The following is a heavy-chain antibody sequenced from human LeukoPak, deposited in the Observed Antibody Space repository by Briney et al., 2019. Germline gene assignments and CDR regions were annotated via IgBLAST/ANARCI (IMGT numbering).Heavy chain of an antibody. CDR3: PKGYYYDRSVFPGPPPGNS. CDR2: ISGSGGST. CDR1: GFTFSSYA. V-gene: IGHV3-23*01. J-gene: IGHJ5*01. Sequence: PGGSLRLSCAASGFTFSSYAMSWVRQAPGKGLEWVSSISGSGGSTYHADSVKGRFTISRDNSKNTLNLQINSLRAEDTAVYYCPKGYYYDRSVFPGPPPGNSGGQGPLVPVPS. D-gene: IGHD3-22*01.